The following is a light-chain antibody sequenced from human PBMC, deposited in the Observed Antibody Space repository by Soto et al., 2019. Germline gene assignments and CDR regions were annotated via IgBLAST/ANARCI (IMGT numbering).Light chain of an antibody. Sequence: EIALTQSPGTLSLSPGERATLSCRASQSVNLNYLAWYQQKPGQAPRLLIYGASSRHTGIPDRFSDSGSGTEFTLTVSRLEPEDFAVYYCEQYGRSPFTFGPGTQVDIK. CDR3: EQYGRSPFT. V-gene: IGKV3-20*01. CDR1: QSVNLNY. J-gene: IGKJ3*01. CDR2: GAS.